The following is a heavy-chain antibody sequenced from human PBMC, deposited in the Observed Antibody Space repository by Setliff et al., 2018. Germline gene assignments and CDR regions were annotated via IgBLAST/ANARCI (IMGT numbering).Heavy chain of an antibody. J-gene: IGHJ4*02. Sequence: SETLSLTCTVSGGSISSSSFYWGWIRQPPGKGLEWIGSIYYSGSTFYNLFLESRLTISVDTSKNQFSLKLTSVTAADTAVYYCARTGTYRYFDSWGQGTRVTVSS. CDR1: GGSISSSSFY. CDR2: IYYSGST. CDR3: ARTGTYRYFDS. D-gene: IGHD1-1*01. V-gene: IGHV4-39*01.